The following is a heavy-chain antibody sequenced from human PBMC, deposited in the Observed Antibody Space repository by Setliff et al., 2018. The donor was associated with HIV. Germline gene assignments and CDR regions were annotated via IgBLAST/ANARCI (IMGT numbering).Heavy chain of an antibody. Sequence: ETLSLSCAVSGFTVSSHYMSWVRQAPGKGLEWVSVLYSSGTTHYADSVRGTLTISRDISMNVLFLQMNILRAEDTAVYYCARGGANDLFDVWGQGTMVTVSS. CDR3: ARGGANDLFDV. CDR1: GFTVSSHY. CDR2: LYSSGTT. D-gene: IGHD3-16*01. V-gene: IGHV3-53*01. J-gene: IGHJ3*01.